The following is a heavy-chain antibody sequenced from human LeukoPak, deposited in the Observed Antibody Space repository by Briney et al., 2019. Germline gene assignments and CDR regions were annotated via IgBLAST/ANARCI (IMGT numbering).Heavy chain of an antibody. CDR2: IRYDESNK. Sequence: GGSLRLSCAASGFTFNTYGVHWVRQAPGKGLEWVAFIRYDESNKYYAESVEGRFTISRDDSKNTVYLQMKSLGPEDTAMYYCAKDSDYYGSGSYPDLFYIDFWGQGALVTVSS. D-gene: IGHD3-10*01. V-gene: IGHV3-30*02. J-gene: IGHJ4*02. CDR1: GFTFNTYG. CDR3: AKDSDYYGSGSYPDLFYIDF.